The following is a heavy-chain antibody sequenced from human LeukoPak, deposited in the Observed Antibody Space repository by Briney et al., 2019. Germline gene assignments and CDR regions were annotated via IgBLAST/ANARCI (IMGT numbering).Heavy chain of an antibody. CDR2: IHYSGST. CDR1: GGSISSHY. CDR3: ARAGAMDYGDYAYYYGMDV. J-gene: IGHJ6*02. D-gene: IGHD4-17*01. Sequence: SETLSLTCTVSGGSISSHYWSWIRQPPGKGLEWIGYIHYSGSTNYNPSLKSRVTISVDTSKNQFSLKLSSVTAADTAVYYCARAGAMDYGDYAYYYGMDVWGQGTTVTVSS. V-gene: IGHV4-59*11.